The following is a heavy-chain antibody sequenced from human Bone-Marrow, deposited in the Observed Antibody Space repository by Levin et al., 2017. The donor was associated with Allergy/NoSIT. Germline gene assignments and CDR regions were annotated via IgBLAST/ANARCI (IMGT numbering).Heavy chain of an antibody. CDR2: MNPNSGNT. D-gene: IGHD6-19*01. V-gene: IGHV1-8*01. Sequence: GESLKISCKASGYTFTSYDINWVRQATGQGLEWMGWMNPNSGNTGYAQKFQGRVTMTRNTSISTAYMELSSLRSEDTAVYYCARFGIAVAGRVYGMDVWGQGTTVTVSS. CDR3: ARFGIAVAGRVYGMDV. J-gene: IGHJ6*02. CDR1: GYTFTSYD.